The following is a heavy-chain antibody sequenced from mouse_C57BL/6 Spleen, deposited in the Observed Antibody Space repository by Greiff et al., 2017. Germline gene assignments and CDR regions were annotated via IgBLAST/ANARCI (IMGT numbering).Heavy chain of an antibody. CDR3: ARQGLRGVMDY. CDR2: ISNGGGST. J-gene: IGHJ4*01. Sequence: EVKLVESGGGLVQPGGSLKLSCAASGFTFSDYYMYWVRQTPEKRLEWVAYISNGGGSTYYPDTVKGRFTISRDNAKNTLYLQMSRLKSEDTAMYYCARQGLRGVMDYWGQGTSVTVSS. V-gene: IGHV5-12*01. D-gene: IGHD2-2*01. CDR1: GFTFSDYY.